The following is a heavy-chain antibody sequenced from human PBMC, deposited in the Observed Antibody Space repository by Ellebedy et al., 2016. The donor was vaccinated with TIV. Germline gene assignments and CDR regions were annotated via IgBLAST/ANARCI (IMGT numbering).Heavy chain of an antibody. CDR3: AKDPQPILTGWDYNWFDP. CDR1: GFTFSSYA. D-gene: IGHD3-9*01. Sequence: GGSLRLSXAASGFTFSSYAMHWVRQAPGKGLEYVSAISSNGGRTYYGDSVKGRFTISRDNSKNTLYLQMNSLRAEDTAVYYCAKDPQPILTGWDYNWFDPWGQGTLVTVSS. V-gene: IGHV3-64*04. J-gene: IGHJ5*02. CDR2: ISSNGGRT.